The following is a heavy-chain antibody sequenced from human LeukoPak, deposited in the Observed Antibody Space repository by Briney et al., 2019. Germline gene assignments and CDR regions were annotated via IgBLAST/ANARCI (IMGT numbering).Heavy chain of an antibody. Sequence: SETLSLTCTVSGASISSGGYYWTWIRQHPGKGPEWIGYIYYSGSTYFNPSLKTRATMSVDTSKNQFSLKLSSVTAADTAVYYCARGHDGGLGYWGQGTLVTVSP. V-gene: IGHV4-31*03. CDR3: ARGHDGGLGY. CDR1: GASISSGGYY. CDR2: IYYSGST. D-gene: IGHD4-23*01. J-gene: IGHJ4*02.